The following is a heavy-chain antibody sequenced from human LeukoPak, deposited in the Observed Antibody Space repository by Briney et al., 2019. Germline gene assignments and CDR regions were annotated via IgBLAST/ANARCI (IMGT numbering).Heavy chain of an antibody. CDR3: AKDPLNTLMVSPTFDY. Sequence: PGGSLRLSCVVSGFPFSSYAMSWVRQAPGKGLEWVSGISGSGDDTYCAASVKGRFIVSRDTSKNTLYLQMNSLRAEDTAVYYCAKDPLNTLMVSPTFDYWGQGTLVTVSS. CDR2: ISGSGDDT. J-gene: IGHJ4*02. V-gene: IGHV3-23*01. D-gene: IGHD3-10*01. CDR1: GFPFSSYA.